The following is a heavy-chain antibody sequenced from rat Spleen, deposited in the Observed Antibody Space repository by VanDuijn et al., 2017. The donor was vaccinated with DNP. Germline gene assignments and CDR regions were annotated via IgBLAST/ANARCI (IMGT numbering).Heavy chain of an antibody. CDR3: TTDFERGY. Sequence: EVQLVESGGGLVQPGNSLKLSCAAAVFSFSDYNMAWVRQAPKKGLEWVASITSSGGGTAYRDAVKGRVTISRDNAKSTLYLQMDSLRAEDTATYYLTTDFERGYWGQGVMVTVSS. V-gene: IGHV5S10*01. CDR2: ITSSGGGT. D-gene: IGHD1-11*01. CDR1: VFSFSDYN. J-gene: IGHJ2*01.